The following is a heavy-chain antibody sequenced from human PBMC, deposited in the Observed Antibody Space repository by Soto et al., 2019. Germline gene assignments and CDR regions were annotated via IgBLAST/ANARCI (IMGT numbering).Heavy chain of an antibody. V-gene: IGHV3-33*08. D-gene: IGHD2-2*01. CDR3: ARAEGSVVVPAASVY. J-gene: IGHJ4*02. Sequence: GGSLRLSCAASGFTFDDYAMHWVRQAPGKGLEWVAVIWYDGSNKYYADSVKGRFTISRDNSKNTLYLQMNSLRAEDTAVYYCARAEGSVVVPAASVYWGQGTLVTVSS. CDR2: IWYDGSNK. CDR1: GFTFDDYA.